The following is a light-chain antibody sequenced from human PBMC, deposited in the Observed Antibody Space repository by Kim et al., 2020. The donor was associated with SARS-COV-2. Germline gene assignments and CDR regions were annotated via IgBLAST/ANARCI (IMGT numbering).Light chain of an antibody. CDR1: QSISSW. Sequence: GDRVTITCRASQSISSWLAWYQQKPGKAPTLLIYKASSLQSGVPSRFSGTGSGTEFTLTISSLQPDDFATYYCQQYNRYPYTFGQGTKLEI. J-gene: IGKJ2*01. CDR3: QQYNRYPYT. CDR2: KAS. V-gene: IGKV1-5*03.